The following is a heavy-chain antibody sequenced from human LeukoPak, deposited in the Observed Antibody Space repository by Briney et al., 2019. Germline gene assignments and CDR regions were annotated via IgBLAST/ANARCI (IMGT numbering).Heavy chain of an antibody. Sequence: SETLSLTCAVYGGSFSGYYWSWIRQPPGKGLEWIGEINHGGSTNYNPSLKSRVTISVDTSKNQFSLKLSSVTATDTAMYYCARVLGSGGFRYFDLWGRGTLVTVSS. CDR3: ARVLGSGGFRYFDL. J-gene: IGHJ2*01. D-gene: IGHD6-25*01. CDR1: GGSFSGYY. V-gene: IGHV4-34*01. CDR2: INHGGST.